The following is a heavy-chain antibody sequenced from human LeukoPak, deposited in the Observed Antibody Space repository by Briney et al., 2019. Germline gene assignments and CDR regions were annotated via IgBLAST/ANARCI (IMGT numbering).Heavy chain of an antibody. CDR1: GGSFSGYY. J-gene: IGHJ4*02. V-gene: IGHV4-34*01. CDR2: INHSGST. D-gene: IGHD3-22*01. Sequence: SETLSLTCAVYGGSFSGYYWSWIRQPPGKGLEWIGEINHSGSTNYNPSLKSRVTISVDTSKNQFSLKLSSVTAADTAVYYCAKDLQNYYDSSGYYSNPYYFDYWGQGTLVTVSS. CDR3: AKDLQNYYDSSGYYSNPYYFDY.